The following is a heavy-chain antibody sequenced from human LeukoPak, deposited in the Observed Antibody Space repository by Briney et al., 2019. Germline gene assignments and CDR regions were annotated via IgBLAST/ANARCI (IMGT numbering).Heavy chain of an antibody. D-gene: IGHD3-9*01. J-gene: IGHJ4*02. CDR3: AKGDASPVHLLTDH. CDR2: ISGSGGNT. V-gene: IGHV3-23*01. CDR1: GFTLNSYA. Sequence: GGSLRLSCAASGFTLNSYAMTWVRQAPGKGLKWVTGISGSGGNTYYADSVKGRFAISRDNSKNTLYLQMNSLRAEDTAVYYCAKGDASPVHLLTDHWGQGTLVTVSS.